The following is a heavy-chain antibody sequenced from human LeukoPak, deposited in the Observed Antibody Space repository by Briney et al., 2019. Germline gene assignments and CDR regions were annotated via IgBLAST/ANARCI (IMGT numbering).Heavy chain of an antibody. CDR2: INHLGTAT. CDR3: ASVFDS. V-gene: IGHV3-74*01. CDR1: GFTFNSYG. Sequence: GGSLRLSCAASGFTFNSYGTRWVRQAPGKGLVWVSGINHLGTATYYADSVKGRFTISRDNAKNTVSLQMNSLSADDTAVYYCASVFDSWGQGFLVTVSS. J-gene: IGHJ4*02.